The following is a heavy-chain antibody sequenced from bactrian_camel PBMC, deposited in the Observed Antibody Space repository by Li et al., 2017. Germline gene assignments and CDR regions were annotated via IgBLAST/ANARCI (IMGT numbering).Heavy chain of an antibody. D-gene: IGHD3*01. CDR2: IKSGGGST. J-gene: IGHJ4*01. Sequence: VQLVESGGGLVQPGGSLRLSCAASGFTFSDHDMSWVRLAPGKGLEWVSSIKSGGGSTYYADSVKGRFTISRDNSKDTMWLQMNSLNPDDTAMYYCAASDGYCSLDTPHEYNYWGQGTQVTVS. CDR1: GFTFSDHD. V-gene: IGHV3S40*01. CDR3: AASDGYCSLDTPHEYNY.